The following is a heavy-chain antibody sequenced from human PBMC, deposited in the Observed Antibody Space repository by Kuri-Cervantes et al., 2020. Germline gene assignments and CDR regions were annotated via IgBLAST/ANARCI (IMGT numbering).Heavy chain of an antibody. CDR3: VRDSYWSSLN. V-gene: IGHV3-33*01. D-gene: IGHD1-26*01. Sequence: GESLKISCAASGFTFSSYGMHWVRQAPGKGLEWVAVIWYDGSNKYYADSVKGRFTISRDNAKNSLYLQMNDLRAEDTAVYYCVRDSYWSSLNWGQGTLVTVSS. J-gene: IGHJ4*02. CDR1: GFTFSSYG. CDR2: IWYDGSNK.